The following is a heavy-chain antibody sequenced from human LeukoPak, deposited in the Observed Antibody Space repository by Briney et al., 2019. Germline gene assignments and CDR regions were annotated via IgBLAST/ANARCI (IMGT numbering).Heavy chain of an antibody. V-gene: IGHV3-48*02. J-gene: IGHJ3*02. Sequence: AGGSLRLSCAASGFTFSSYSMSWVRQAPGKGLEWVSYISSSSTIYYADSVKGRFTISRDNAKNSLYLQMNSLRDEDTAVYYCARDEGVRFLEWTPNAFDIWGQGTMVTVSS. CDR3: ARDEGVRFLEWTPNAFDI. CDR2: ISSSSTI. CDR1: GFTFSSYS. D-gene: IGHD3-3*01.